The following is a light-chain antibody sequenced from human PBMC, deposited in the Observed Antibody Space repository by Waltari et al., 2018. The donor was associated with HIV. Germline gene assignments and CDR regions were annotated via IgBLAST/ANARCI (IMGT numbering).Light chain of an antibody. J-gene: IGLJ2*01. Sequence: SYELTPPPSVSVSPGHTARITCSGAALPTQYAYSYQQKSGQAPVLVIYEDSKRHSGIPERFSGSSSGTMATLTISGAQVEDEADYYCYSTDSSGNHRVFGGGTKLTVL. CDR2: EDS. CDR1: ALPTQY. CDR3: YSTDSSGNHRV. V-gene: IGLV3-10*01.